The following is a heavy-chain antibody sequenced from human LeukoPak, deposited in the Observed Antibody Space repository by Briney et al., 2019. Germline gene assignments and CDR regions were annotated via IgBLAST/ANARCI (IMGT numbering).Heavy chain of an antibody. CDR1: EFSFSRYG. V-gene: IGHV3-48*02. CDR2: ISSGSSAI. J-gene: IGHJ4*02. CDR3: ARDRYRFDC. D-gene: IGHD3-16*02. Sequence: GGSLRLSCAASEFSFSRYGMHWVRQAPGKGLEWVSYISSGSSAIYYADSVKGRFTISRDNAKNSLYLQMNSLRDEDTAVYYCARDRYRFDCWGQGTLVTVSS.